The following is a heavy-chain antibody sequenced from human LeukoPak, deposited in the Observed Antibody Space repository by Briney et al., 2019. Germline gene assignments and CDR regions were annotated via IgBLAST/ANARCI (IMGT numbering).Heavy chain of an antibody. D-gene: IGHD3-22*01. CDR2: ISSSGSTI. J-gene: IGHJ4*02. CDR3: ASPYYYDRSSYYHFIDH. V-gene: IGHV3-48*03. CDR1: GFTFSSYE. Sequence: PGGSLRLSCAASGFTFSSYEMNWVRQAPGKGLEWVSYISSSGSTIYYADSVKGRFTISRDNAKNSLYLQMNNLRTEDTAVYYCASPYYYDRSSYYHFIDHWGRGTLVTVSS.